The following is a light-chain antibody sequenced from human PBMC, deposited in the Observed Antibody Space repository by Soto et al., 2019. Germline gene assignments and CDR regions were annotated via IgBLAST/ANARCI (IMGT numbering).Light chain of an antibody. Sequence: IQLTQSPSSLSASVGDRVTITCRASQGISSYLAWYQQKPGKAPKLLIYSASSLQSGVPSRFSGSGSGTGFTLTISDVEPEDFAVYYCHQRQSWPRTFGQGTTVDIK. V-gene: IGKV1-9*01. CDR2: SAS. CDR1: QGISSY. CDR3: HQRQSWPRT. J-gene: IGKJ1*01.